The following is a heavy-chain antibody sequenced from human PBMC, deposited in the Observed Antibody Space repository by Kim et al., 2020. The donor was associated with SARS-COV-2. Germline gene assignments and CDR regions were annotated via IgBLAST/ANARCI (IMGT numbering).Heavy chain of an antibody. J-gene: IGHJ5*02. CDR1: GGSISSYY. CDR2: IYYSGST. Sequence: SETMSLTCTVSGGSISSYYWSWIRQPPGKGLEWIGYIYYSGSTNYNPSLKSRVTISVDTSKNQFSLKLSSVTAADTAVYYCARVQSIAALVNWFDPWGQGTLVTVSS. CDR3: ARVQSIAALVNWFDP. D-gene: IGHD6-6*01. V-gene: IGHV4-59*13.